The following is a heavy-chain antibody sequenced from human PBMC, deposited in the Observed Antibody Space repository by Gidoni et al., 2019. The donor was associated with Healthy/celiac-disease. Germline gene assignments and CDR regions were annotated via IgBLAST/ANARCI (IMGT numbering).Heavy chain of an antibody. D-gene: IGHD3-10*01. CDR1: GGTFSSYA. V-gene: IGHV1-69*06. Sequence: QVQLVQSGAEVKKPGSSVKVSCKASGGTFSSYAISWVRQAPGPGLEWMGGIIPILGTANYAQKFQGRVTITADKSTSTAYMELSSLRSEDTAVYYCARDRDYYGSSGSIPYYMDVWGKGTTVTVSS. CDR2: IIPILGTA. J-gene: IGHJ6*03. CDR3: ARDRDYYGSSGSIPYYMDV.